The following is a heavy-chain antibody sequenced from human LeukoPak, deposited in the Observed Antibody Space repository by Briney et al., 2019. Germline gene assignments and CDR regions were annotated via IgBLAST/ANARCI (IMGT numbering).Heavy chain of an antibody. CDR2: INHSGST. D-gene: IGHD6-13*01. CDR3: ARNDATSIAAAGTIDY. J-gene: IGHJ4*02. V-gene: IGHV4-34*01. Sequence: SETLSLTCAVYGGSFSGYYWSWIRQPPGKGLEWIGEINHSGSTNYNPSLKSRVTISVDTSKNQFSLKLSSVTAADTAVYYCARNDATSIAAAGTIDYWGQGTLVTVSS. CDR1: GGSFSGYY.